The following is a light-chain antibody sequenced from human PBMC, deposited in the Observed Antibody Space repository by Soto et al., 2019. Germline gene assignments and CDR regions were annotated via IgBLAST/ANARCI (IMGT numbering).Light chain of an antibody. CDR2: ADS. CDR3: QQRSNWPHT. J-gene: IGKJ4*01. Sequence: EIVLTQSPGTLSLSPGERATLSCRASQSVSSSYLAWYQQKPGQAPRLLIYADSNRATGIPARFSGSGSGTDFTLTISSLEPEDFAVYYCQQRSNWPHTFGGGTKVDIK. CDR1: QSVSSSY. V-gene: IGKV3D-20*02.